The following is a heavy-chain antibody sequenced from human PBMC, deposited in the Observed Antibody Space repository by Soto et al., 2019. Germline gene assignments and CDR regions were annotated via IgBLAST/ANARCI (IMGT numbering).Heavy chain of an antibody. CDR3: ARAHGRDPRGGMDV. D-gene: IGHD2-15*01. CDR2: ISAYNGNT. V-gene: IGHV1-18*01. CDR1: GYTFTSYG. J-gene: IGHJ6*02. Sequence: ASVKVSCKASGYTFTSYGISWVRQAPGQGLEWMGWISAYNGNTNYAQKLQGRVTMTTDTSTSTAYMELRSLRSDDTAVYYCARAHGRDPRGGMDVWGQGTTVTVSS.